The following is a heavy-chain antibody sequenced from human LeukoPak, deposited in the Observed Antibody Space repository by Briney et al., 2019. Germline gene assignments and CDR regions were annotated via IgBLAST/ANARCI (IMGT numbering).Heavy chain of an antibody. CDR2: IYYSGST. D-gene: IGHD6-19*01. J-gene: IGHJ4*02. CDR3: ARVLSIAVAGAFDY. Sequence: SETLSLTCTVSAGSISSYYWSWLRQPPGQGLEWIGYIYYSGSTNYNPSLKSRVTISVDTSKNQFSLKLSSVTAADAAVYYSARVLSIAVAGAFDYWGQGTLVTVSS. CDR1: AGSISSYY. V-gene: IGHV4-59*01.